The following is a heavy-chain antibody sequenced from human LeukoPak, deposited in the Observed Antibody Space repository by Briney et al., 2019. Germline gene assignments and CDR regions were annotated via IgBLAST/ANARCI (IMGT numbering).Heavy chain of an antibody. D-gene: IGHD5-18*01. CDR2: ISYEGSNK. Sequence: GGSLRLSCAASGFTFSSYAMHWVRQAPGKGLEWVAVISYEGSNKYYADSVKGRFTISRDNAKNSLYLQMNSLRAEDTAVYYCARDSSGYSYGYDYYYYGMDVWGQGTTVTVSS. V-gene: IGHV3-30-3*01. CDR1: GFTFSSYA. J-gene: IGHJ6*02. CDR3: ARDSSGYSYGYDYYYYGMDV.